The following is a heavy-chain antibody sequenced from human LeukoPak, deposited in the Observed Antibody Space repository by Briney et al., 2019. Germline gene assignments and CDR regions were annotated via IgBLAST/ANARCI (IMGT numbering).Heavy chain of an antibody. Sequence: GGSRQIPGKGPGFPFTTYWSRRVRQLPGKGPEWMGRIDPSDSYPTYSPPFKGHVTISADKSISTAYLRWSSRKASDPAMYYWASMYSSGDDYWGQGTLATVSS. CDR1: GFPFTTYW. V-gene: IGHV5-10-1*01. CDR2: IDPSDSYP. J-gene: IGHJ4*02. D-gene: IGHD6-19*01. CDR3: ASMYSSGDDY.